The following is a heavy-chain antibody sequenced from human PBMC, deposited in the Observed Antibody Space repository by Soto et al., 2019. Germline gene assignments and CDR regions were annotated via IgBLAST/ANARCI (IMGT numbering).Heavy chain of an antibody. J-gene: IGHJ4*02. CDR1: GYTFTNFD. CDR2: VTPNSGNT. V-gene: IGHV1-8*01. Sequence: QVQLVQSGAELKKPGASVRLSCKASGYTFTNFDIHWVRQATGQGLEWMGFVTPNSGNTGYAQKFQGGVAMSRDTSLGTVYMELGSLRSDDTAVYYCARGGGCPSACYSYEYYFTYWGQGSLVTVSS. D-gene: IGHD2-21*02. CDR3: ARGGGCPSACYSYEYYFTY.